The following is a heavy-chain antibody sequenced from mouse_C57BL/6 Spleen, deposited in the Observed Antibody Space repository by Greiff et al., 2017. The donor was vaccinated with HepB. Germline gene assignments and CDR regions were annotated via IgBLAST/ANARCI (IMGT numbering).Heavy chain of an antibody. CDR1: GYTFTSYW. V-gene: IGHV1-64*01. Sequence: VQLQQPGAELVKPGASVKLSCKASGYTFTSYWMHWVKQRPGQGLEWIGMIHPNSGSTNYNEKFKSKATLTVDKSSSTAYMQLSSLTSEDSAVYYCAREGVYYGNYAYFDYWGQGTTLTVSS. D-gene: IGHD2-1*01. CDR3: AREGVYYGNYAYFDY. J-gene: IGHJ2*01. CDR2: IHPNSGST.